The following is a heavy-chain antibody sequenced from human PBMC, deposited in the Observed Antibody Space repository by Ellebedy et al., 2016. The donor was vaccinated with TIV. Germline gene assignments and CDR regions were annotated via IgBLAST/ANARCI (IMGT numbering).Heavy chain of an antibody. V-gene: IGHV3-23*01. Sequence: LSLTCVGSGFTFSTYAMAWVRQTPGKGLEWVSGTYGGGGTKYYADSVKGRFTISRDNSKNTLYLQMNSLRAEDTAIYYCAKDQIGGDGRWVFDIWGQGTMVTVSS. CDR2: TYGGGGTK. CDR3: AKDQIGGDGRWVFDI. D-gene: IGHD3-16*01. J-gene: IGHJ3*02. CDR1: GFTFSTYA.